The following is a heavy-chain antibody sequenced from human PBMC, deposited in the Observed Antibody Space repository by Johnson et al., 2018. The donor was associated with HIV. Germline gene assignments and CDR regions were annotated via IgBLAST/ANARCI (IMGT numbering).Heavy chain of an antibody. J-gene: IGHJ3*01. CDR2: IKTKTEGGTT. CDR1: GFTFDDYG. Sequence: EQLVESGGGLVQPGGSLRLSCAASGFTFDDYGMSWVRQAPGKGLEWVGRIKTKTEGGTTDYAASVKGRFTISRDDSKNTLYLQMNSLKTEDTAVYYCSVYFGTAFDFWGQGTMVTVSS. D-gene: IGHD6-25*01. V-gene: IGHV3-15*01. CDR3: SVYFGTAFDF.